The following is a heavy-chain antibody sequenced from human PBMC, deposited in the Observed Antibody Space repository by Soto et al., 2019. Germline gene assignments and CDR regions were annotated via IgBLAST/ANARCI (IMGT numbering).Heavy chain of an antibody. J-gene: IGHJ4*02. CDR2: IVGSGGST. D-gene: IGHD1-26*01. V-gene: IGHV3-23*01. CDR1: GFTFSSYA. Sequence: GGSLRLSCAASGFTFSSYAMSWVRQAPGKGLEWVSAIVGSGGSTYYADSVKGRFTISRDNSRNTLYLQMNSLRAEDTAVYYCARDRGGGSYIPWTFDYWGQGTLVTVSS. CDR3: ARDRGGGSYIPWTFDY.